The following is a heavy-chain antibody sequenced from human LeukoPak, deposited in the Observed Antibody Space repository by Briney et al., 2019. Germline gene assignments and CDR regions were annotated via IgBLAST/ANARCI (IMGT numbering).Heavy chain of an antibody. CDR2: INPYSGDT. CDR3: ARVANRGGDCYSFDY. CDR1: GYTFTDYY. Sequence: ASVKVSCKASGYTFTDYYIHWVRQAPGQGLEWMGRINPYSGDTNYAQKFQGRVTMTRDTSISTAYMELSRLKSDDTAVYYCARVANRGGDCYSFDYWGQGTLVTVSS. V-gene: IGHV1-2*06. D-gene: IGHD2-21*02. J-gene: IGHJ4*02.